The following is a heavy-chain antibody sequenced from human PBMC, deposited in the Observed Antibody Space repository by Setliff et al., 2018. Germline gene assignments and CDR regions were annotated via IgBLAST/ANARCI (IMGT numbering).Heavy chain of an antibody. CDR2: ISSRSDII. J-gene: IGHJ6*03. V-gene: IGHV3-48*01. D-gene: IGHD1-26*01. CDR1: GFTFSTYS. CDR3: ASNPRKGRSGGYFYDDPYYYYMDV. Sequence: GGSLRLSCAASGFTFSTYSMNWVRQAPGKGLEWVSCISSRSDIIYYADSVKGRFTISRDNAKNSLYLRLNSLRAEDTAVYYCASNPRKGRSGGYFYDDPYYYYMDVWGKGTTVTVSS.